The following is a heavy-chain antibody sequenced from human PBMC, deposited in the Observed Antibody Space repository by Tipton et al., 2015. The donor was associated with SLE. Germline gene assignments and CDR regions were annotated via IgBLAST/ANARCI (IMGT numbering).Heavy chain of an antibody. V-gene: IGHV4-4*07. Sequence: TLSLTCTVSGDSISRSTWRWIRRPAGKGVVWIGRVRSSGSTTDNPSLTSRVTMSVDTSKNQFSLKLSSVTAADTAVYFCAREVDGYSDLSGYRSRGFDFWSQGTLVTVSS. CDR3: AREVDGYSDLSGYRSRGFDF. D-gene: IGHD3-22*01. CDR1: GDSISRST. J-gene: IGHJ4*02. CDR2: VRSSGST.